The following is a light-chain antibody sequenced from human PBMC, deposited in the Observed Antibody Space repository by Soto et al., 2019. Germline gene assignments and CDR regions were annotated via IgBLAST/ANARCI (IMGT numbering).Light chain of an antibody. CDR3: QQRSNWPPWT. J-gene: IGKJ1*01. V-gene: IGKV3-11*01. Sequence: EIVLTQSPATLSLSPGERATLSCRASQSVNSYLAWYQQKPGQAPRLLIYDASNRATGIPARFSGSGSGTDFTLTISGLEPEDFAVYYCQQRSNWPPWTFGQGTMVEIK. CDR2: DAS. CDR1: QSVNSY.